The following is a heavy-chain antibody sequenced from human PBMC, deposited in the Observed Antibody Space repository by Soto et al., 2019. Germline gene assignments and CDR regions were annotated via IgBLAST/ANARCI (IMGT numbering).Heavy chain of an antibody. CDR2: ISGSGGST. J-gene: IGHJ4*02. CDR1: GFTFSSYA. Sequence: EVQLLESGGGLVQPGGSLRLSCAASGFTFSSYAMSWVRPAPGKGLEWVSAISGSGGSTYYADSVKGRFTISRDNSKNTLYLQKDSLRAEDTAVSYCAKTPSPTDPRAPDYWGQGTLFTVSS. D-gene: IGHD4-17*01. CDR3: AKTPSPTDPRAPDY. V-gene: IGHV3-23*01.